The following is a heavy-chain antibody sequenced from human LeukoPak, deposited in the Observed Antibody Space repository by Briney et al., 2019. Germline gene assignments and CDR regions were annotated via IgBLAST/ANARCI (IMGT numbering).Heavy chain of an antibody. CDR2: INHSGST. CDR1: GESFNGYY. Sequence: PSETLSLTCAVYGESFNGYYWTWIRQPPGKGLEWIGEINHSGSTNYNPSLKSRVTISIDTSRNQFSLKLSSLIAADTAVYYCARGRPSGFVGYWGQGTLVTVSS. CDR3: ARGRPSGFVGY. V-gene: IGHV4-34*01. D-gene: IGHD3-22*01. J-gene: IGHJ4*02.